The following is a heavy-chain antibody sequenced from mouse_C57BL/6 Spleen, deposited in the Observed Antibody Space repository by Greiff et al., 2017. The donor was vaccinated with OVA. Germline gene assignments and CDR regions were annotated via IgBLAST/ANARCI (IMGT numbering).Heavy chain of an antibody. D-gene: IGHD2-1*01. CDR2: INPGSGGT. CDR1: GYAFTNYL. CDR3: AGNYVGAMDY. Sequence: QVQLQQSGAELVRPGTSVKVSCKASGYAFTNYLIEWVKQRPGQGLEWIGVINPGSGGTNYNEKFKGKATLTADKSSSTAYMQLSSLTSEDSAVYFCAGNYVGAMDYWGQGTSVTVSS. V-gene: IGHV1-54*01. J-gene: IGHJ4*01.